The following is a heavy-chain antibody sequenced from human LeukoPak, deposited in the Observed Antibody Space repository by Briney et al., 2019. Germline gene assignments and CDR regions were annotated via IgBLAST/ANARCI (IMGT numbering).Heavy chain of an antibody. V-gene: IGHV3-48*01. D-gene: IGHD2-21*02. J-gene: IGHJ4*02. CDR3: ARGRADYYFDY. Sequence: GGSLRLSCAASGFTFSAYSMNWVRQAPGKGLEWVSYISSGSSTIYYADSVRGRFTISRDNAKSSLHLQMNSLRAEDTAAYYCARGRADYYFDYWSQGTLVTVSS. CDR1: GFTFSAYS. CDR2: ISSGSSTI.